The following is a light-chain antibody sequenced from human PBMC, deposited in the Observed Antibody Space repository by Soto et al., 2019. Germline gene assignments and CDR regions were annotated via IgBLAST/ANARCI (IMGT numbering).Light chain of an antibody. CDR1: QSVSAY. Sequence: EIVLSQSPATLSLSPGERATLSCRASQSVSAYLVWNPQKPGQAPRRLIYDASNRATGIPDRFSGSGSGTDFTLTISRLEPEDFAVYYCQQYGSSPRTFGQGTKVDIK. CDR3: QQYGSSPRT. CDR2: DAS. V-gene: IGKV3-20*01. J-gene: IGKJ1*01.